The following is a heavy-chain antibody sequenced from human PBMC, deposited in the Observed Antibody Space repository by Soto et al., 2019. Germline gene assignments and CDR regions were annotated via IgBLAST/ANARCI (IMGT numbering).Heavy chain of an antibody. Sequence: SETLSLTCTVSGGSISSGGYYWSWIRQHPGKGLEWIGYIYYSGSTYYNPSLKSRVTISVDTSKNQFSLKLSSVTAADTAVYYCAIYVWGSYRYQKTFDYWGQGTLVTVSS. J-gene: IGHJ4*02. CDR3: AIYVWGSYRYQKTFDY. D-gene: IGHD3-16*02. CDR2: IYYSGST. CDR1: GGSISSGGYY. V-gene: IGHV4-31*03.